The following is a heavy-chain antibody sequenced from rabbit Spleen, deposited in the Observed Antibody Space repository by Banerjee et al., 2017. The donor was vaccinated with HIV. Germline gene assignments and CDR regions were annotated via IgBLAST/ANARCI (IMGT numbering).Heavy chain of an antibody. CDR1: GVSFSRSSY. V-gene: IGHV1S40*01. CDR3: ARDTGSSFSTYGMDL. D-gene: IGHD8-1*01. J-gene: IGHJ6*01. Sequence: QSLEESGGDLVKPGASLTLPCTASGVSFSRSSYMCWVRQAPGKGLEWIACIDTGNSGFTYFATWAKGRFTCSKTSSTTVTLQMTRLTAADTATYFCARDTGSSFSTYGMDLWGQGTLVTVS. CDR2: IDTGNSGFT.